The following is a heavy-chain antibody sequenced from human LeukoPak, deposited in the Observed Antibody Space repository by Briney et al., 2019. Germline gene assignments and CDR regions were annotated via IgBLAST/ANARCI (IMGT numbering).Heavy chain of an antibody. V-gene: IGHV3-23*01. J-gene: IGHJ6*03. Sequence: GGSLRLSCAASGFTVSSYGMSWVRQAPGKGLEWVSAISGSGGRTYYADSVKGRFTISRDKSKNTLYLQMNSLRAEDTAVYYCAKEEWGFGEFPLFMDVWGKGTTVTISS. CDR2: ISGSGGRT. CDR3: AKEEWGFGEFPLFMDV. D-gene: IGHD3-10*01. CDR1: GFTVSSYG.